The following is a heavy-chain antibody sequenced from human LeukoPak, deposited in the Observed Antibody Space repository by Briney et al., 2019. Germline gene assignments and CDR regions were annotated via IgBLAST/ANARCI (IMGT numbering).Heavy chain of an antibody. Sequence: SETLSLTCTVSGGSISSGSYYWSWIRQPPGKGLEWIGYIYYSGSTNYNPSLKSRVTISVDTSKNQFSLKLSSVTAADTAVYYCARGEDYWGQGTLVTVSS. CDR1: GGSISSGSYY. J-gene: IGHJ4*02. CDR2: IYYSGST. V-gene: IGHV4-61*01. D-gene: IGHD3-16*01. CDR3: ARGEDY.